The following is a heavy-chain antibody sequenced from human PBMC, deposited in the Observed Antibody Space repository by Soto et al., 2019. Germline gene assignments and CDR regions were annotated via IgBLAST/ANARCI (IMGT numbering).Heavy chain of an antibody. Sequence: GESLKISCKGSGFSFTTYWIAWVRQMPGKGLEWMGIIYPGDSKTTYSPSFQGQVTISADKSISTAYLQWSSLKASDTAMYYCARTSAAGKYYDGMDVWGQGTTVTVSS. CDR2: IYPGDSKT. V-gene: IGHV5-51*01. CDR1: GFSFTTYW. CDR3: ARTSAAGKYYDGMDV. J-gene: IGHJ6*02. D-gene: IGHD6-13*01.